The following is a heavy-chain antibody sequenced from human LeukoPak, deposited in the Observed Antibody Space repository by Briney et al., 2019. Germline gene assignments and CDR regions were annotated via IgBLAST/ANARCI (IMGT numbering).Heavy chain of an antibody. CDR3: ARHSHSYGPSNWFDP. CDR1: EGSIRSYH. V-gene: IGHV4-59*12. D-gene: IGHD3-16*01. CDR2: IFHSASP. Sequence: PSETLSLTCNVPEGSIRSYHWRWIPQPPGKGLQWLCHIFHSASPHYNPSLNSRLTLSLDTSRSQISLKLDSVTAADTALYFCARHSHSYGPSNWFDPWGEGALVTVSS. J-gene: IGHJ5*01.